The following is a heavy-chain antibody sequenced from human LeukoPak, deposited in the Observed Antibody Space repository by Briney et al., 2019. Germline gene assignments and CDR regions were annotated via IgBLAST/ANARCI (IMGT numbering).Heavy chain of an antibody. D-gene: IGHD3-10*01. CDR2: ISGSGGST. Sequence: LSGGSLRLSCAASGFTFSSYGMHWVRQAPGKGLEWVSAISGSGGSTYYADSVKGRFTISRDNSKNTLYLQMNSLRAEDTAVYYCAKGSGYYYGSGRYYTSMVPYYGMDVWGQGTTVTVSS. CDR3: AKGSGYYYGSGRYYTSMVPYYGMDV. V-gene: IGHV3-23*01. J-gene: IGHJ6*02. CDR1: GFTFSSYG.